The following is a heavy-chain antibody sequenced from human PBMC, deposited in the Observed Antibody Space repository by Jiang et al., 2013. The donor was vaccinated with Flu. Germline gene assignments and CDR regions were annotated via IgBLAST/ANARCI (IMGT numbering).Heavy chain of an antibody. CDR3: GKDIIAGGWLQSAFDY. CDR1: GFTFDDYA. Sequence: VQLVESGGGLVQPGRSLRLSCAASGFTFDDYAMHWVRQGPGKGLEWVSGINWNSGSIGYADSVKGRFTISRDNAKNSLYPQMNSLRAEDTALYYCGKDIIAGGWLQSAFDYWGQGTLVTVSP. V-gene: IGHV3-9*01. J-gene: IGHJ4*02. CDR2: INWNSGSI. D-gene: IGHD5-24*01.